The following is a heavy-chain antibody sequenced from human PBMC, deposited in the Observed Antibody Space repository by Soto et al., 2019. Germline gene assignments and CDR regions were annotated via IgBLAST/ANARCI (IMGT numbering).Heavy chain of an antibody. V-gene: IGHV5-10-1*01. Sequence: GESLKISCTGSGYSFTGYWISWVRQMPGKGLEWMGRIDPSDSYIYYSPSFQGHVTISADKSISTAYLQWISLKASDTAMYYCARRVAGGSLSASDIWGQGTMVTVSS. J-gene: IGHJ3*02. CDR3: ARRVAGGSLSASDI. D-gene: IGHD2-15*01. CDR1: GYSFTGYW. CDR2: IDPSDSYI.